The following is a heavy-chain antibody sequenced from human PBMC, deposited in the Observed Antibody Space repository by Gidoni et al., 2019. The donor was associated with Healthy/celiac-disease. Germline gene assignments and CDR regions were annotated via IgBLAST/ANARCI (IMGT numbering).Heavy chain of an antibody. J-gene: IGHJ4*02. D-gene: IGHD1-26*01. Sequence: QVQLVQSGAEVRKPGASVKVSCKASVYPFTGYYMHWVRQAPGQGLEWMGRINPNSGGTNYAQKFQGRVTMTRETTISTAYMELSRLRSDDTAVYYCARSPFSGVGATPDYWGQGTLVTVSS. V-gene: IGHV1-2*06. CDR3: ARSPFSGVGATPDY. CDR2: INPNSGGT. CDR1: VYPFTGYY.